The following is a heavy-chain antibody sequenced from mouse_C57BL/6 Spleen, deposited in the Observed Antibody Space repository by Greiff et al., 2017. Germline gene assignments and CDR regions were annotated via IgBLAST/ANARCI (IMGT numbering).Heavy chain of an antibody. CDR2: IYPGDGDT. CDR1: GYAFSSSW. CDR3: SRFDEYEGGVWLPY. Sequence: VKLMESGPELVKPGASVKISCKASGYAFSSSWMNWVKQRTGKGLEWIGRIYPGDGDTNYNGKFKGKATLTADKSSSTAYMPLSSLTSEDSSVYFYSRFDEYEGGVWLPYWGQGTLVTVSA. D-gene: IGHD2-4*01. V-gene: IGHV1-82*01. J-gene: IGHJ3*01.